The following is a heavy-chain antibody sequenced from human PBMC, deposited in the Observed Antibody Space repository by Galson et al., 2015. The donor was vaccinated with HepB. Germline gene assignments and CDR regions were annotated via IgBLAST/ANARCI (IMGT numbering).Heavy chain of an antibody. CDR2: IKSKTDGGTT. CDR1: GFTFSSYAW. V-gene: IGHV3-15*01. Sequence: SLRLSCAASGFTFSSYAWMSWVRQAPGKGLEWVGRIKSKTDGGTTDYAAPVKGRFTISRDDSKNTLYLQMNSLKTEDTAVYYCTSWYSGSLGSFDPCGQVTLVTASS. J-gene: IGHJ5*02. D-gene: IGHD1-26*01. CDR3: TSWYSGSLGSFDP.